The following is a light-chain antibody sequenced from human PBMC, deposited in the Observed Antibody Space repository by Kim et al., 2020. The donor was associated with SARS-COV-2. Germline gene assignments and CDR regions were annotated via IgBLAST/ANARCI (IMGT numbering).Light chain of an antibody. V-gene: IGLV2-14*01. CDR2: DVN. Sequence: QSALTQPASVSGSPGQSITISCTGSSSDVGGYDRVSWYQQYPGKAPKLVIFDVNKRPSGVSNRFSASKSGNTASLSISGLQTDDEADYYCSSYTSSSTLLFGGGTQLTVL. J-gene: IGLJ2*01. CDR3: SSYTSSSTLL. CDR1: SSDVGGYDR.